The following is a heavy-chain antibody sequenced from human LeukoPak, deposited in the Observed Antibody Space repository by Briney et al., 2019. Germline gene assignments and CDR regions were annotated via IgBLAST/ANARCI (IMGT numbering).Heavy chain of an antibody. J-gene: IGHJ6*03. CDR2: INHSGST. CDR1: GGSFSGYY. CDR3: ARGPYYYMDA. Sequence: SETLSLTCAVYGGSFSGYYWSWIRQPPGKGLEWIGEINHSGSTNYNPSLKSRVTISVDTSKNQFSLKLSSVTAADTAVYYCARGPYYYMDAWGKGTTVTVSS. V-gene: IGHV4-34*01.